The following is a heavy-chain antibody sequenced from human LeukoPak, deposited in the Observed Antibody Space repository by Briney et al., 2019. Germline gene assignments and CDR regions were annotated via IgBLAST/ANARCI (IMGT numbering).Heavy chain of an antibody. J-gene: IGHJ4*02. V-gene: IGHV3-21*01. Sequence: PGGSLRLSCAASRFTFSSYGMHWVRQAPGKGLEWVSSISSSSSYIYYADSVKGRFTIYRDNAKNSLYLQMNSLRAEDTAVYYCASPYSSRWYGLCYWGQGTLVTVSS. CDR3: ASPYSSRWYGLCY. CDR1: RFTFSSYG. D-gene: IGHD6-13*01. CDR2: ISSSSSYI.